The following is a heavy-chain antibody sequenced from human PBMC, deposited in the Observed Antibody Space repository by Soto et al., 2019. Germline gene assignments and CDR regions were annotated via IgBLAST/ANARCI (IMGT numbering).Heavy chain of an antibody. CDR3: AKGVTMMVYGMDV. CDR2: ISGSGGST. D-gene: IGHD3-22*01. Sequence: GGSLRLSCAAPGFTFSSYAMSWVRQAPGKGLEWVSAISGSGGSTYYADSVKGRFTISRDNSKNTLYLQMNSLRAEDTAVYYCAKGVTMMVYGMDVWGQGTTVTVSS. CDR1: GFTFSSYA. J-gene: IGHJ6*02. V-gene: IGHV3-23*01.